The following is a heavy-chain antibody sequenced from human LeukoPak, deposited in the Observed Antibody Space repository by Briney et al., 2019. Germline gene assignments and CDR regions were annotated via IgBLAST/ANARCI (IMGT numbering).Heavy chain of an antibody. CDR1: GGSFSGYY. CDR3: ARSYSSSWYVYYYYYMDV. CDR2: INHSGST. Sequence: SETLSLTCAVYGGSFSGYYWSWIRQPPGKGLEWIGEINHSGSTYYNPSLKSRVTISVDTSKNQFSLKLSSVTAADTAVYYCARSYSSSWYVYYYYYMDVWGKGTMVTVSS. D-gene: IGHD6-13*01. V-gene: IGHV4-34*01. J-gene: IGHJ6*03.